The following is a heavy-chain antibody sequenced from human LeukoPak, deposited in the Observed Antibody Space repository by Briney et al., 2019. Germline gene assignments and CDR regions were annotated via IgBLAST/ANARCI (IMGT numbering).Heavy chain of an antibody. J-gene: IGHJ4*02. D-gene: IGHD6-13*01. CDR2: INHSGST. Sequence: PSETLSLTCAVYGGPFSGYYWSWIRQPPGKGLEWIGEINHSGSTNYNPSLKSRVTISVDTSKNQFSLKLSSVTAADTAVYYCARGSRRAYSSSWYYYWGQGTLVTVSS. CDR1: GGPFSGYY. V-gene: IGHV4-34*01. CDR3: ARGSRRAYSSSWYYY.